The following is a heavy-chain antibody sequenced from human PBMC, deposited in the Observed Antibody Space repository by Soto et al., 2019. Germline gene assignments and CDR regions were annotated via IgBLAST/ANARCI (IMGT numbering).Heavy chain of an antibody. CDR1: GFTFSNAW. CDR2: IKSKTEGGTT. D-gene: IGHD2-15*01. V-gene: IGHV3-15*01. Sequence: EVQLVESGGGLVKPGGSLRLSCAASGFTFSNAWMSWVRQAPGKGLEWVGRIKSKTEGGTTDYAAPVKGRFTISRDDSKKTLYLQMNSLTTEDTAVYYCTTVSRSGLRGSHQGDWGQGTMVTVAS. J-gene: IGHJ4*02. CDR3: TTVSRSGLRGSHQGD.